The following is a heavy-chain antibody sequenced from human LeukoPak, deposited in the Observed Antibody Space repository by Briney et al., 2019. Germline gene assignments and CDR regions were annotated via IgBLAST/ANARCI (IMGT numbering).Heavy chain of an antibody. V-gene: IGHV4-4*02. CDR3: ARFSSNDYGDYGRFDP. J-gene: IGHJ5*02. CDR2: IYHRGST. Sequence: SETLSLTCAVSGGSISSSNWWSWVRQPPGKGLEWIGEIYHRGSTNYNPSLKSRVTISVDKSKSQFSLKLSSVTAADTAVYYCARFSSNDYGDYGRFDPWGQGTLVTVSS. D-gene: IGHD4-17*01. CDR1: GGSISSSNW.